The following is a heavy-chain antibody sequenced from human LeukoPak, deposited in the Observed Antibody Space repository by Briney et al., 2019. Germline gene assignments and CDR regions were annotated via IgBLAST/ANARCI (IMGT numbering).Heavy chain of an antibody. CDR3: ASRPYDSSGYYVDY. J-gene: IGHJ4*02. Sequence: PGGSLRLSCAASGFTFSSYAVSWVRQAPGKGLEWVSAISGSGGSTYYADSVKGRFTISRDNSKNTLYLQMNSLRAEDTAVYYCASRPYDSSGYYVDYWGQGTLVTVSS. V-gene: IGHV3-23*01. D-gene: IGHD3-22*01. CDR1: GFTFSSYA. CDR2: ISGSGGST.